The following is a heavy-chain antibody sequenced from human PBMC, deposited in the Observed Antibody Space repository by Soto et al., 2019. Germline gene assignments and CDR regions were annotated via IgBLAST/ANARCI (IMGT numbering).Heavy chain of an antibody. D-gene: IGHD1-1*01. J-gene: IGHJ4*02. CDR3: VRGDNWNDEASDY. CDR1: GLTFSSYS. CDR2: ISSSSSTI. Sequence: GGSLRLSCAASGLTFSSYSMNWVRQAPGKGLEWVSYISSSSSTIYYADSVKGRFTISRDNAKNSLYLQMNSLRAEDTAVYYCVRGDNWNDEASDYWGQGTLVTVSS. V-gene: IGHV3-48*01.